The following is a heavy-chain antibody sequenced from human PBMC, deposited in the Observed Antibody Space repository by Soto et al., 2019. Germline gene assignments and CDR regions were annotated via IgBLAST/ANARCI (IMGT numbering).Heavy chain of an antibody. CDR3: ARGTSYSDSYFVP. CDR2: ISYDGNNK. CDR1: EFTFSNYA. Sequence: QVQLVESGGGAVQPGGSRRLSCAASEFTFSNYAMHWVRQAPGKGLQWLAVISYDGNNKYYADSVEGRFTISRDNSKNTVDLQMRSLRLEYTAVYYRARGTSYSDSYFVPWGQGTLVTVSS. D-gene: IGHD4-17*01. V-gene: IGHV3-30*03. J-gene: IGHJ4*02.